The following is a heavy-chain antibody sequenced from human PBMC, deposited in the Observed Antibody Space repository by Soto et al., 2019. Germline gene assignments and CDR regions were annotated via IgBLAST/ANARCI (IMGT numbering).Heavy chain of an antibody. V-gene: IGHV1-69*12. CDR3: ASSAMDHYYYGMDV. CDR1: GGTFSSYA. J-gene: IGHJ6*02. Sequence: QVQLVQSGAEVKKPGSSVKVSCKASGGTFSSYAISWVRQAPGQGLEWMGGIIPIFGTANYAQKFQGRVTITADESTSTAYRELSSLRSEDTAVYYWASSAMDHYYYGMDVWGQGTTVTVSS. CDR2: IIPIFGTA. D-gene: IGHD5-18*01.